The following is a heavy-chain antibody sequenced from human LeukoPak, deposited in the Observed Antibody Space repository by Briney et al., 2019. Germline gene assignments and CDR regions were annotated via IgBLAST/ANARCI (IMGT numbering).Heavy chain of an antibody. D-gene: IGHD5-12*01. Sequence: GGSLRLSCAASGFTFSSYEMNWVRQAPGKGLEWVSYISSSGSTIYYADSVKGRFTISRDNSKNTLYLQMNSLRAGDTAVYYCAKDGYSGYGPYYYYYYMDVWGKGTTVTVSS. CDR1: GFTFSSYE. CDR2: ISSSGSTI. J-gene: IGHJ6*03. V-gene: IGHV3-48*03. CDR3: AKDGYSGYGPYYYYYYMDV.